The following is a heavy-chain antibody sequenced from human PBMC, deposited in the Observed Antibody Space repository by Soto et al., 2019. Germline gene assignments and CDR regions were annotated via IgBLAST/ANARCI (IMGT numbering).Heavy chain of an antibody. D-gene: IGHD3-22*01. CDR3: ARDRPTYYHESSGPIDAFDI. J-gene: IGHJ3*02. Sequence: QVQLQESGPGLVKPSQTLSLTCTVSGGSISSGGYYWSWIRQHPGKGLEWIGYIYYSGSTYYNPSLKSRVTISVDTSKNQFHLKLSSVTAADTAVYYCARDRPTYYHESSGPIDAFDIWGQGTMVTVSS. CDR1: GGSISSGGYY. CDR2: IYYSGST. V-gene: IGHV4-31*03.